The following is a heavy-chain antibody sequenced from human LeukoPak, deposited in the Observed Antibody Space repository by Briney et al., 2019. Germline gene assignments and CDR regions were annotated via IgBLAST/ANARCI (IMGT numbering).Heavy chain of an antibody. CDR2: ISSSSSYI. Sequence: PGGSLRLSCAASVFTFSSYWMTWVRQAPGKGLEWVSSISSSSSYIYYGDSVKGRFTISRDNAKNSLYLQMNSLRAEDTAVYYCARDGAVTNGRYFDYWGQGTLVTVSS. CDR3: ARDGAVTNGRYFDY. V-gene: IGHV3-21*01. CDR1: VFTFSSYW. J-gene: IGHJ4*02. D-gene: IGHD4-17*01.